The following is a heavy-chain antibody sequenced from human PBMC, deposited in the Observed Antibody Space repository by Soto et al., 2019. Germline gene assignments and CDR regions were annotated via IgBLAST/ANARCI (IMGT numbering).Heavy chain of an antibody. Sequence: GGSLRLSCAASGFTFSSYAMSWVRQAPGKGLEWVSAISGSGGSTYYADSVKGRFTISRDNSKNTLYLQMNSLRAEDTAVYYCAKGESAFGAPYEYYYYGMDVWGQGTTVTVSS. V-gene: IGHV3-23*01. J-gene: IGHJ6*02. CDR1: GFTFSSYA. CDR2: ISGSGGST. D-gene: IGHD3-16*01. CDR3: AKGESAFGAPYEYYYYGMDV.